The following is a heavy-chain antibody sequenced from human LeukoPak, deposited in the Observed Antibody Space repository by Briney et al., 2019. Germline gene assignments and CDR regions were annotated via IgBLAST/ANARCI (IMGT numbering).Heavy chain of an antibody. CDR1: GGSISSTTYY. D-gene: IGHD5-12*01. CDR3: ARLAISGYDPPPFDS. Sequence: SETLSLTCSVSGGSISSTTYYWGWIRQPPGKSLEWIGNLYYSGSTYYKSSLKSRVSISVDTSKNQFSLEVTSVTAADTAVYYCARLAISGYDPPPFDSWGQGTLVAVPS. CDR2: LYYSGST. V-gene: IGHV4-39*01. J-gene: IGHJ4*02.